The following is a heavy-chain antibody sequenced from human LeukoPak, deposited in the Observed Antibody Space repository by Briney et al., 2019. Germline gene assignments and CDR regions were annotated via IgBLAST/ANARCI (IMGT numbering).Heavy chain of an antibody. Sequence: SETLSLTCAVYGGSFSGYYWSWIRQPPGKGLEWIGEINHSGSTNYNPSLKSRVTISVDTSKNQFSLKLSSVTAADTAVYYCARGEIFYDGSGYYRREKEYFDYWGQGTLVTVSS. CDR3: ARGEIFYDGSGYYRREKEYFDY. J-gene: IGHJ4*02. CDR1: GGSFSGYY. CDR2: INHSGST. V-gene: IGHV4-34*01. D-gene: IGHD3-22*01.